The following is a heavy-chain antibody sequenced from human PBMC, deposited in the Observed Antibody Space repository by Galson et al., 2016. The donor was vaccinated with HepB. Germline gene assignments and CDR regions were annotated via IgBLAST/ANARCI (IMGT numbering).Heavy chain of an antibody. Sequence: SLRLSCAASGFTFSSYWMHWVRQVPGKGLVWVPHINTDGSNTHYADSVKGRFTISRDNAKNTLYLQINSLRAEDTAVYYCVRDRLATNWFDPWGQGTLVTVSS. CDR2: INTDGSNT. CDR3: VRDRLATNWFDP. V-gene: IGHV3-74*01. J-gene: IGHJ5*02. CDR1: GFTFSSYW. D-gene: IGHD2-8*01.